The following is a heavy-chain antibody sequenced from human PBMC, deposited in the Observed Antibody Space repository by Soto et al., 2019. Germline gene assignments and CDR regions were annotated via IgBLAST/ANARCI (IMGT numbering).Heavy chain of an antibody. D-gene: IGHD3-22*01. CDR3: ARESPYYDSTSGPFDY. CDR1: VGSISSGGYY. CDR2: IYYSGST. Sequence: PSETLSLTCTVSVGSISSGGYYWSWIRQHPGKGLEWIGYIYYSGSTYYNPSLKSRVTISIDTSKNQFSLKLRSVTAADTAVYYCARESPYYDSTSGPFDYWGQGSLVTVSS. V-gene: IGHV4-31*03. J-gene: IGHJ4*02.